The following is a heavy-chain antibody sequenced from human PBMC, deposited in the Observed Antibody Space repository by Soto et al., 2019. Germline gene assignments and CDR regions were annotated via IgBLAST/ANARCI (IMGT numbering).Heavy chain of an antibody. V-gene: IGHV4-34*01. CDR2: INHSGST. D-gene: IGHD2-2*01. J-gene: IGHJ6*03. CDR1: GGSFSGYY. CDR3: ARERSTSERYYYYYYMDV. Sequence: SETLSLTCAVYGGSFSGYYWSWIRQPPGKGLEWIGEINHSGSTNYNPSLKRRVTISVDTSKNQFSLKLSSVTAADTAVYYCARERSTSERYYYYYYMDVWGKGTTVTVSS.